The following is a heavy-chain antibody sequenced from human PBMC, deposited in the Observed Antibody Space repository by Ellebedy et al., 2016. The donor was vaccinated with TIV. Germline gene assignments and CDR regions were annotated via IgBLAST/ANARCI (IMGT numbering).Heavy chain of an antibody. Sequence: GGSLRLSCAASGFTFSNAWMNWVRQAPGKGLGWVGRIKSKTDGGAADYAAPVKGRFTISRDDSKNTLYLQMNSLKTEDTAVYFCTTVHRYNYDSVWGQGTLVTVSS. V-gene: IGHV3-15*01. J-gene: IGHJ4*02. CDR1: GFTFSNAW. D-gene: IGHD5-18*01. CDR2: IKSKTDGGAA. CDR3: TTVHRYNYDSV.